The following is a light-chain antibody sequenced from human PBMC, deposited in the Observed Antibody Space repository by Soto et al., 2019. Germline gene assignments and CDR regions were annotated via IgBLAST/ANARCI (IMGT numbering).Light chain of an antibody. Sequence: EIVLTQSPGTLSLSPGERATLSCKASQSVSSSYLAWYQQKPGQAPRLLIYGASSRATGIPDRFSGSGSGTEFTLTISRLEPEDFAVCYCHQYGSSPYTFGQGTKLDIK. CDR2: GAS. CDR1: QSVSSSY. J-gene: IGKJ2*01. CDR3: HQYGSSPYT. V-gene: IGKV3-20*01.